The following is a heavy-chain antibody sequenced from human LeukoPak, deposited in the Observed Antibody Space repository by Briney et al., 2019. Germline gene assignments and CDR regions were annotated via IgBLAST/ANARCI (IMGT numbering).Heavy chain of an antibody. V-gene: IGHV3-21*01. CDR2: ISYRTSHI. CDR1: GFTFSDCD. J-gene: IGHJ4*02. Sequence: GRSLRLSCTASGFTFSDCDMNWFRQAPGNGLEWVSSISYRTSHIYYADSVKGRFTISRDNAKNSLYLQMDSLRAEDTAVYFCGRAFPPLRTAAAGDYWGQGTLVTVSS. D-gene: IGHD6-13*01. CDR3: GRAFPPLRTAAAGDY.